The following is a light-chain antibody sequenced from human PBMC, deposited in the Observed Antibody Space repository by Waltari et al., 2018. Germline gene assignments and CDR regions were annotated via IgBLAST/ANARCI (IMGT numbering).Light chain of an antibody. CDR3: QAWDSGPLVV. CDR1: KLGDKF. Sequence: SYELIQSPSVSVSPGQTVSITCSGDKLGDKFVGWYQQKPGQSPVLVIYQDILRPSGVPERFSGSNSGNTATLTISGTQAMDEADYYCQAWDSGPLVVFGGGTKLTVL. J-gene: IGLJ2*01. CDR2: QDI. V-gene: IGLV3-1*01.